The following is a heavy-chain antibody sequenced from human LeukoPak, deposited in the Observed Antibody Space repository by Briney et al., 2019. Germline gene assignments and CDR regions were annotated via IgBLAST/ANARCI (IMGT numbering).Heavy chain of an antibody. CDR1: GGTFSSYA. CDR2: ILLIFGTA. D-gene: IGHD3-3*01. Sequence: ASGKLSCKAAGGTFSSYAISWVRQAPGQGLGWRGGILLIFGTATYAQKFQGRVTITADKSTSTAYMELSRLRSEDTAVYYCARVNADYDFWSGTVRYYYYYMDVWGKGTTVTVSS. V-gene: IGHV1-69*06. CDR3: ARVNADYDFWSGTVRYYYYYMDV. J-gene: IGHJ6*03.